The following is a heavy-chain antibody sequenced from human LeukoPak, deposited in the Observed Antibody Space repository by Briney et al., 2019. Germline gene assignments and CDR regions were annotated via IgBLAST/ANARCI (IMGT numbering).Heavy chain of an antibody. CDR1: GGSLSGYY. CDR3: ARNRMSGFAFDP. D-gene: IGHD3-3*01. J-gene: IGHJ5*02. Sequence: SETLSLTCAVYGGSLSGYYWSWIRQPPGKGLEWIGEISHSGGTKYNPSLKSRVTISADSPRSHFSLRLSSVTAADTAVYYCARNRMSGFAFDPWGQGTLVTVSS. V-gene: IGHV4-34*01. CDR2: ISHSGGT.